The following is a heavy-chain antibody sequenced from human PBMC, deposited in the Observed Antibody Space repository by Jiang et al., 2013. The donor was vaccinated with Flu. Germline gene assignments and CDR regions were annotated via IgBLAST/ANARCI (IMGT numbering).Heavy chain of an antibody. J-gene: IGHJ6*04. CDR1: GGSISSYY. CDR2: IYYSGST. Sequence: KPSETLSLTCTVSGGSISSYYWSWIRQPPGKGLEWIGYIYYSGSTNYNPSLKSRVTISVDTSKNQFSLKLSSVTAADTAVYYCARGDVARGLGGYYYGMDVWGKGTTVTVSS. V-gene: IGHV4-59*01. D-gene: IGHD3-16*01. CDR3: ARGDVARGLGGYYYGMDV.